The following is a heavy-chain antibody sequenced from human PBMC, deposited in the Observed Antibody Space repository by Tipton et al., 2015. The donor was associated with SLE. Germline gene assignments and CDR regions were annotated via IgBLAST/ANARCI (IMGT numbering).Heavy chain of an antibody. CDR1: GGSISSYH. CDR3: AREFLNPVTTVHYYFDL. CDR2: IYTNENT. V-gene: IGHV4-4*07. J-gene: IGHJ2*01. Sequence: TLSLTCTVSGGSISSYHWSWIRQPPGKGLELIGRIYTNENTNYNPSLKSRVTMSVDTSKNHFSLKLISVTAADTAVYYCAREFLNPVTTVHYYFDLWGRGTLVTVSS. D-gene: IGHD4-11*01.